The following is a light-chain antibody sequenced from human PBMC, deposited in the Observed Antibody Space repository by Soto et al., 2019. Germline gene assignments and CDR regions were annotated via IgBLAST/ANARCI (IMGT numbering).Light chain of an antibody. CDR2: GAS. CDR3: QQYGSSPLT. Sequence: EIVLTQSPATLSLSPGERATLSCRASQSVSSTYLAWYQQKPGQAPRLLIYGASSRATGIPDRISGSGSGTDFTLTISRLEPEDFAVYYCQQYGSSPLTFGQGTKVDIK. J-gene: IGKJ1*01. CDR1: QSVSSTY. V-gene: IGKV3-20*01.